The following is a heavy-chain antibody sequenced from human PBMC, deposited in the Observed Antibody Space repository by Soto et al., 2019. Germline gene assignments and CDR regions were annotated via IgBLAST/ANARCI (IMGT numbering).Heavy chain of an antibody. CDR1: GGTXXSYA. CDR2: IIPIFGTA. CDR3: ARAARAIFGVVILRPMDV. D-gene: IGHD3-3*01. V-gene: IGHV1-69*01. Sequence: QVQLVQSGXEVKKPGSSVKVSCKASGGTXXSYAXXWVRQAPXXXXXXXXXIIPIFGTANYAQKFQGRVTITADESTSTAYMELSSLRSEDTAVYYCARAARAIFGVVILRPMDVWGQGTTVTVSS. J-gene: IGHJ6*02.